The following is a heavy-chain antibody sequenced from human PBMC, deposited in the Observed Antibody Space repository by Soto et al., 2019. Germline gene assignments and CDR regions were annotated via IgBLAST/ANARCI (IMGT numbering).Heavy chain of an antibody. V-gene: IGHV4-59*08. CDR2: AHYSGGT. D-gene: IGHD2-15*01. Sequence: PSETLSLTCTVSGDSISIYNWNWLRQSPGRGLEWIGYAHYSGGTLYNPSLNGRVTISLDMSKNQFSLKLTSVTAADTAVYYCAREDKSAPEYWGEGTLVTVSS. CDR3: AREDKSAPEY. J-gene: IGHJ4*02. CDR1: GDSISIYN.